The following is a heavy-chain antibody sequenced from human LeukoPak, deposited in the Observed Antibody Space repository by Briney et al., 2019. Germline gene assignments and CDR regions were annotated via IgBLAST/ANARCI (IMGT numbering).Heavy chain of an antibody. J-gene: IGHJ4*02. V-gene: IGHV4-59*08. D-gene: IGHD1-26*01. CDR1: GGSISNSY. CDR2: IYSSGST. CDR3: ARHRSNGTYPLDY. Sequence: SETLSLTCTVSGGSISNSYWSWVRQPPGKGLEWIGHIYSSGSTTYSPSLKSRVTMSVDTSKNQFSLKLTSVTAADTAVYYCARHRSNGTYPLDYWGQGALVTVSS.